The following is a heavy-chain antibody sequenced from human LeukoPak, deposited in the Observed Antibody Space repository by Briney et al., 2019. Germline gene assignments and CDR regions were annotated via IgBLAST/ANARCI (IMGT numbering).Heavy chain of an antibody. D-gene: IGHD6-19*01. J-gene: IGHJ4*02. CDR2: IRPSNGNR. V-gene: IGHV1-18*01. CDR1: GYDFSTYG. CDR3: ARAFSASKSCDY. Sequence: ASVKVSCRTSGYDFSTYGITWVRQAPGQGLEYMGWIRPSNGNRNYAQRVQDRVTLTTDTSTSTVYMELRSLRSDDAAVYYCARAFSASKSCDYWGQGTLVTVSS.